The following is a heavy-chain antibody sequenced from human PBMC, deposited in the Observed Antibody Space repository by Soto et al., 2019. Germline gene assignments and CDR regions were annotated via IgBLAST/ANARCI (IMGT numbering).Heavy chain of an antibody. CDR2: ISGSGGST. V-gene: IGHV3-23*01. D-gene: IGHD3-22*01. CDR1: GFTFSSYA. Sequence: GGSLRLSCAASGFTFSSYAMSWVRQAPGKGLEWVSAISGSGGSTYYADSVKGRFTISRDNSKNTLYLQMNSLRAEDTAVYYCAKDSRAYYYDSSGYSTGYWGQGTLVTVSS. CDR3: AKDSRAYYYDSSGYSTGY. J-gene: IGHJ4*02.